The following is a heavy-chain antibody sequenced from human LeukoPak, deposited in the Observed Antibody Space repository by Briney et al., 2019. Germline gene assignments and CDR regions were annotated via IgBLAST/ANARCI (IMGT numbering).Heavy chain of an antibody. CDR1: GITFSSYW. D-gene: IGHD5-24*01. J-gene: IGHJ5*02. Sequence: GGSLRLSCEASGITFSSYWWGWVRQAPGKGLECVANIKQDGSEKKYEDSVKGRFTISRDNADNSLFLQMNSLRAEDTAVYYCARTHNYGYDHWGQGTLVTVSS. CDR3: ARTHNYGYDH. CDR2: IKQDGSEK. V-gene: IGHV3-7*01.